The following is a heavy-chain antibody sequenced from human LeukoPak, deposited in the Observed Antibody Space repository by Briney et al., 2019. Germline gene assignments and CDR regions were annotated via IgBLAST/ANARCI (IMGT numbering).Heavy chain of an antibody. Sequence: GGSLRLSCAASGFTFSNYAMGWVRQAPGKGLEWVSGISTSGGSTYFADSVKGRFTVSRDNSKNTLYLQLNSLRAEDTAVYYCAKGTPNYYSSESFYFDHWGQGTLVTVSS. CDR1: GFTFSNYA. J-gene: IGHJ5*02. CDR2: ISTSGGST. CDR3: AKGTPNYYSSESFYFDH. D-gene: IGHD3-10*01. V-gene: IGHV3-23*01.